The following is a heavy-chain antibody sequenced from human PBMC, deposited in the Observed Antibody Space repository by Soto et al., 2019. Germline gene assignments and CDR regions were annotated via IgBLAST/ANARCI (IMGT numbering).Heavy chain of an antibody. CDR1: GGSISRYY. D-gene: IGHD2-21*02. Sequence: SETLSLTCTVSGGSISRYYWSWIRQPPGKGLEWIGYLYNAGSTIYNPSLKSRVTISVDMSQNQFSLNLNYVTAADTAVYYCARDLRGYCGTDCYPLDVCGQGTTVTVSS. CDR3: ARDLRGYCGTDCYPLDV. V-gene: IGHV4-59*01. J-gene: IGHJ6*02. CDR2: LYNAGST.